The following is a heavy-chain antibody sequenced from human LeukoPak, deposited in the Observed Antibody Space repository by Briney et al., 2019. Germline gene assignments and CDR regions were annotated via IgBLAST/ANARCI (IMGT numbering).Heavy chain of an antibody. CDR1: GGAFSSYT. V-gene: IGHV1-69*02. Sequence: VKVSFKASGGAFSSYTISWVRPAPGQGLGWMGRIIPILGIATYAQKFQGTVTITADKSTSTAYMELSSLRSEDTAVYYCARGYQLLIFDYWGQGTLVTVSS. CDR2: IIPILGIA. J-gene: IGHJ4*02. D-gene: IGHD2-2*01. CDR3: ARGYQLLIFDY.